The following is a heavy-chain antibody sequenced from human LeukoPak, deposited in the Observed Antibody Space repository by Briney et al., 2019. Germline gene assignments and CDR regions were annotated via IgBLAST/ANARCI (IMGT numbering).Heavy chain of an antibody. CDR2: VYHSANT. Sequence: SETLSLTCTVSGYSITRGYYWGWIRQPPGKGLEWIGSVYHSANTYYNPSLKGRVTISVGTSKNQFSLRVSSVSAADTAVYYCAGWFGELLPLFAYWGQGALVTVSS. V-gene: IGHV4-38-2*02. D-gene: IGHD3-10*01. CDR3: AGWFGELLPLFAY. J-gene: IGHJ4*02. CDR1: GYSITRGYY.